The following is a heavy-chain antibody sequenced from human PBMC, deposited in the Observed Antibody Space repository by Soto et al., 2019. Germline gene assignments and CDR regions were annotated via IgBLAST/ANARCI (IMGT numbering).Heavy chain of an antibody. D-gene: IGHD3-22*01. Sequence: PGGSLRLSCAASGFTISSYWMSWVRQAPGKGLEWVANIKQDGSEKYYVDSVKGRFTISRDNAKNSLYLQMNSLRAEDTAVYYCARERTPFTMIVVDYYFDYWGQGTLVTVSS. CDR3: ARERTPFTMIVVDYYFDY. CDR2: IKQDGSEK. J-gene: IGHJ4*02. CDR1: GFTISSYW. V-gene: IGHV3-7*05.